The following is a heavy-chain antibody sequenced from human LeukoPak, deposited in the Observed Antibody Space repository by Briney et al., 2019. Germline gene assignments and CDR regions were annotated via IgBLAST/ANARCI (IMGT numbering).Heavy chain of an antibody. CDR3: ARVVTMIVVAPFDY. CDR1: GYTFTSYG. J-gene: IGHJ4*02. V-gene: IGHV1-18*01. CDR2: ISAYNGNT. Sequence: VASVKVSCKASGYTFTSYGISWVRQAPGQGLEWMVWISAYNGNTNYAQKLQGRVTMTTDTSTSTAYMELRSLRSDDTAVYYCARVVTMIVVAPFDYWGQGTLVTVSS. D-gene: IGHD3-22*01.